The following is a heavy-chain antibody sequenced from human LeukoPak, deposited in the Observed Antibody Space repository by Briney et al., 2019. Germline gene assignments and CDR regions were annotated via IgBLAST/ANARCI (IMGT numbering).Heavy chain of an antibody. J-gene: IGHJ6*03. CDR3: AKQPSFIAAAGSGFYMDV. Sequence: GGSLRLSCAASGFTFSDYWMSWVRQSPGKGLEWVANIKHDGSEKYYVDSVKGRFTISRDNSKNTLFLQMNSLRAEDTAVYYCAKQPSFIAAAGSGFYMDVWGKGTTVTVSS. CDR1: GFTFSDYW. CDR2: IKHDGSEK. D-gene: IGHD6-13*01. V-gene: IGHV3-7*03.